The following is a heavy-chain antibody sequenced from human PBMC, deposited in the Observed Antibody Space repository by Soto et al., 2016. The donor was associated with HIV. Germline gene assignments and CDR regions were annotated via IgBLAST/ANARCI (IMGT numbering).Heavy chain of an antibody. CDR1: GGSFSGYY. V-gene: IGHV4-34*01. J-gene: IGHJ4*02. D-gene: IGHD3-22*01. CDR3: ARCPFDSSGYSY. CDR2: INHSGST. Sequence: QVQLQQWGAGLLKPSETLSLTCAVYGGSFSGYYWSWIRQPPGKGPEWIGQINHSGSTNYNPSLKSRVTISLDTSKNQFSLKLNSVTAADTAVYYCARCPFDSSGYSYWGQGXWSPSPQ.